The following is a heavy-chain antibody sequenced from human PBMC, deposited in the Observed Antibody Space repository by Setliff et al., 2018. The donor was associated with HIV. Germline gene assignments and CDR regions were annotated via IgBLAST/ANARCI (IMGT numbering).Heavy chain of an antibody. CDR2: VYISGST. V-gene: IGHV4-4*07. Sequence: PSETLSLTCTVSGGSISSDYWSWIRQPAGKGLEWIGRVYISGSTNYSPSLRSRVTMSVDTSKNQVSLKLSSVTAADTAVYYCARSKTFYDFWGGYYTHGAFKIWGLGTMVTVSS. D-gene: IGHD3-3*01. CDR1: GGSISSDY. CDR3: ARSKTFYDFWGGYYTHGAFKI. J-gene: IGHJ3*02.